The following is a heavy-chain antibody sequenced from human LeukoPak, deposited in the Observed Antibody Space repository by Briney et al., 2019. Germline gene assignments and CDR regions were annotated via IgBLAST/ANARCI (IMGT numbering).Heavy chain of an antibody. J-gene: IGHJ4*02. CDR1: GFTVSSNY. V-gene: IGHV3-66*01. CDR2: IYSGGST. D-gene: IGHD6-13*01. CDR3: ARGRSSSWYLE. Sequence: GGSLRLSCAAPGFTVSSNYMSWVRQAPGKGLEWVSVIYSGGSTYYADSMKGRFTISRDNSKNTLYLQMNSLRAEDTAVYYCARGRSSSWYLEWGQGTLVTVSS.